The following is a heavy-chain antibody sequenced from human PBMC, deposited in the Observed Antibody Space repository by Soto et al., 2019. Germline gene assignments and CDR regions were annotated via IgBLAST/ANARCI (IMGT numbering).Heavy chain of an antibody. Sequence: GSLRLSCAASGFTFSSYWMHWVRQAPGKGLVWVSRINSDGSSTSYADSVKGRFTISRDNAKNTLYLQMNSLRAEDTAVYYCARDRETIFGVVITFYYYYGMDVWGQGTTVTVSS. V-gene: IGHV3-74*01. J-gene: IGHJ6*02. CDR2: INSDGSST. CDR1: GFTFSSYW. CDR3: ARDRETIFGVVITFYYYYGMDV. D-gene: IGHD3-3*01.